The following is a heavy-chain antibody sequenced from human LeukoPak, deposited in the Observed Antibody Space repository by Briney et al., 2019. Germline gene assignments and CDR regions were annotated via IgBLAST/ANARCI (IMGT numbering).Heavy chain of an antibody. D-gene: IGHD2-2*01. Sequence: GGALSLSCAASGFTLSSYWMHWVRQAPGKGLVWVSRINSDGSSTNYADSVKGRFTISRDNAKNTLYLQMNSLRAEDTAVYYCALGYCSSTSCYTGGDFDYWGQGTLVTVSS. V-gene: IGHV3-74*01. CDR1: GFTLSSYW. J-gene: IGHJ4*02. CDR2: INSDGSST. CDR3: ALGYCSSTSCYTGGDFDY.